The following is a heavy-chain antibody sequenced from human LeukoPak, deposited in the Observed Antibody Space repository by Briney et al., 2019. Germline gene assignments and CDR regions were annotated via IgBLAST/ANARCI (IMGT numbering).Heavy chain of an antibody. D-gene: IGHD5-18*01. CDR3: ARRGYSYGYVDY. V-gene: IGHV4-39*01. Sequence: PSETLSLTCTVSGGSISSGGDYWGWIRQPPGKGLEWIGSIYYSGSTYYNPSLKSRVTISVDTSKNQFSLKLRSVTAADTAVYYCARRGYSYGYVDYWGQGTLVTVSS. CDR1: GGSISSGGDY. J-gene: IGHJ4*02. CDR2: IYYSGST.